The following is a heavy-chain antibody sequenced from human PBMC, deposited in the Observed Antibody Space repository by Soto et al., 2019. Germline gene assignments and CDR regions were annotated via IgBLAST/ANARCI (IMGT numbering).Heavy chain of an antibody. Sequence: GGSLRLSCAASGFTFSSYGMHWVRQAPGKGLEWVTFISYDGGNKYFADSVKGRFSISRDNSKNTLYLQMNSLGGEDTAVYYCAKDREYCSSTSCRRNYYYYYYGMDVWGQGTTVTVSS. CDR3: AKDREYCSSTSCRRNYYYYYYGMDV. CDR2: ISYDGGNK. J-gene: IGHJ6*02. V-gene: IGHV3-30*18. D-gene: IGHD2-2*01. CDR1: GFTFSSYG.